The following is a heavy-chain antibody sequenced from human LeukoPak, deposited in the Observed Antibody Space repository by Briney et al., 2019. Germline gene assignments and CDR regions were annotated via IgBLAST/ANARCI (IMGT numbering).Heavy chain of an antibody. Sequence: PSETLSLTCTVSGGSISSGSYYWSWIRQPAGKGLEWIGRIYTSGSTNYDPSLKSRVTISVDTSKNQFSLKLSSVTAADTAVYYCAQVSFWGSDYWGQGTLVTVSS. CDR1: GGSISSGSYY. D-gene: IGHD3-16*01. J-gene: IGHJ4*02. CDR3: AQVSFWGSDY. CDR2: IYTSGST. V-gene: IGHV4-61*02.